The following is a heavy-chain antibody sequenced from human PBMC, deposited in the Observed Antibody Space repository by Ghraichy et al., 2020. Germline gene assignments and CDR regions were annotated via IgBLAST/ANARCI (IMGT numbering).Heavy chain of an antibody. CDR3: ARDWKNNWNDGLENWFDP. V-gene: IGHV4-4*07. Sequence: SETLSLTCTVSGGSISSYYWSWIRQPAGKGLEWIGRIYTSGSINYIPSLKSRVSMSVDTSKNQFSLKLSSVTAADTAVYYCARDWKNNWNDGLENWFDPWGQGNLVTVSS. CDR2: IYTSGSI. J-gene: IGHJ5*02. D-gene: IGHD1-1*01. CDR1: GGSISSYY.